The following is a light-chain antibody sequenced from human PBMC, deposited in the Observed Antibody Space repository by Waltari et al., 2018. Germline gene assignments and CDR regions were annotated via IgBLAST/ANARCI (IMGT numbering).Light chain of an antibody. V-gene: IGKV1-39*01. J-gene: IGKJ4*01. CDR1: QSISSY. CDR2: AAS. Sequence: DIQMTQSPSSLSASVGDRVTITCRASQSISSYLNWYQQKPGKAPKPLSYAASSLQSGVPSRFSGSGSGTDFTLTISSLQPEDFATYYCQQSYSTPRLTFGGGTKVEIK. CDR3: QQSYSTPRLT.